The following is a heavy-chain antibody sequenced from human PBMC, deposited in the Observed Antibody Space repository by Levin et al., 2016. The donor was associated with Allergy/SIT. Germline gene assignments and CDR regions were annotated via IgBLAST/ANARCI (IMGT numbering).Heavy chain of an antibody. V-gene: IGHV1-18*01. CDR1: GYTFTSYG. D-gene: IGHD6-13*01. CDR3: ARGQAQLGSQYYYYGMDV. CDR2: ISAYNGNT. J-gene: IGHJ6*02. Sequence: ASVKVSCKASGYTFTSYGISWVRQAPGQGLEWMGWISAYNGNTNYAQKLQGRVTMTTDTSTSTAYMELRSLRSDDTAVYYCARGQAQLGSQYYYYGMDVWGQGTTVTVSS.